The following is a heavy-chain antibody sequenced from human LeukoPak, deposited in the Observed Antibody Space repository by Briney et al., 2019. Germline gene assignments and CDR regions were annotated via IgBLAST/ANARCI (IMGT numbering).Heavy chain of an antibody. J-gene: IGHJ5*02. V-gene: IGHV4-4*07. CDR2: IYNSGST. CDR3: ARSIGIAAAGTGWFDH. Sequence: SETLSLTCTVSGGSISSYYWSWIRQPAGKGLEWIGRIYNSGSTNYNPSLKSRVTISVDTSKNQFSLKLSSVTAADTAVYYCARSIGIAAAGTGWFDHWGQGTLVTVSS. D-gene: IGHD6-13*01. CDR1: GGSISSYY.